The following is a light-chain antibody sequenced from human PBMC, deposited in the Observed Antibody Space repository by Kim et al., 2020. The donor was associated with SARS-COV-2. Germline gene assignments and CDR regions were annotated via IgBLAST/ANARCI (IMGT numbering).Light chain of an antibody. CDR1: SLRFYS. Sequence: ALGQTVRVTCQGDSLRFYSASWYQQKPGHAPILVIYDDTNGASGIPDRVSGSRSGNTASLTITGAQAEDEADYYCNSRDSSGHLVVFGGGTQLTVL. CDR2: DDT. V-gene: IGLV3-19*01. CDR3: NSRDSSGHLVV. J-gene: IGLJ2*01.